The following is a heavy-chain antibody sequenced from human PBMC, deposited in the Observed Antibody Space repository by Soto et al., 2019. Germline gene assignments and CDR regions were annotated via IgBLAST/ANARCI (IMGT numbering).Heavy chain of an antibody. D-gene: IGHD5-12*01. Sequence: QLQLVESGGGVIQPGRSLRLSCAASGFSFSSHGMHWVRQAPGQGLEWVAGIGHNGVNSFYSDSVKGRFTISRDNSNKMVYVEMNWLRVEHTAQYSCAREDLYDYPGLGEWGEGTVVTVTS. CDR3: AREDLYDYPGLGE. J-gene: IGHJ4*02. CDR1: GFSFSSHG. V-gene: IGHV3-33*08. CDR2: IGHNGVNS.